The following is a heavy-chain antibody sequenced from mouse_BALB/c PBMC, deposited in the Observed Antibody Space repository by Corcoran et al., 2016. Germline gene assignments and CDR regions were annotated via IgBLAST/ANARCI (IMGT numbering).Heavy chain of an antibody. V-gene: IGHV9-3-1*01. CDR2: INTYTGEP. CDR3: VREPYAMDY. D-gene: IGHD6-1*01. CDR1: GYTFTNYG. Sequence: QIQLVQSGPELKKPGETVKISCKASGYTFTNYGMNWVKQAPGKGLKWMGWINTYTGEPTYAADFKGRFAFSLETSASTAYLQINNLKNEDTATYFCVREPYAMDYWGQGTSATVSS. J-gene: IGHJ4*01.